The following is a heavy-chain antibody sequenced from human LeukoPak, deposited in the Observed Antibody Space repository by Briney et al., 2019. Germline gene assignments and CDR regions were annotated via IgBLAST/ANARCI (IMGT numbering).Heavy chain of an antibody. D-gene: IGHD3-10*01. Sequence: PSETLSLTCAVYGGSFSSSSYYWGWIRQPPGKGLEWIGSIYYSGSTYYNPSLKSRVTISVDTSKNQFSLQLNSVTPEDTAVYYCARGRYTMVRGVIGRDTDYYYYSYMDVWGKGTTVTISS. CDR1: GGSFSSSSYY. J-gene: IGHJ6*03. CDR2: IYYSGST. V-gene: IGHV4-39*07. CDR3: ARGRYTMVRGVIGRDTDYYYYSYMDV.